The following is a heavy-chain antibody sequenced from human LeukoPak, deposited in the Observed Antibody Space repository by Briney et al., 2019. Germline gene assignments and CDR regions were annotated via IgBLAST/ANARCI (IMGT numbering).Heavy chain of an antibody. CDR1: GFTFSIYA. V-gene: IGHV3-23*01. CDR2: ISGGRDNT. J-gene: IGHJ4*02. CDR3: AKGDAYCGGDCYPD. Sequence: GGSLRLSCAASGFTFSIYAMSWVRQAPGKGLDWVSAISGGRDNTYYADSVKGRFTISRDTSKNTLYLQMNSLRAEDTAVYYCAKGDAYCGGDCYPDWGQGTLVTVSS. D-gene: IGHD2-21*02.